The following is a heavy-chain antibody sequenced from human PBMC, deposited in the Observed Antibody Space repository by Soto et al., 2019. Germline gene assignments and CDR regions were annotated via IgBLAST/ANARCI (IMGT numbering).Heavy chain of an antibody. CDR3: ARGTSALEFDY. V-gene: IGHV4-59*08. J-gene: IGHJ4*02. CDR2: IYYSGST. CDR1: GGSISSYY. Sequence: QVQLQESGPGLVKPSETLSLTCTVSGGSISSYYWSWIRQPPGKGLEWIGFIYYSGSTNYNPSLKCRGPLSVDTSKNQFSLKVSSVTAADTAVYYCARGTSALEFDYWGQGTLVTVSS. D-gene: IGHD1-1*01.